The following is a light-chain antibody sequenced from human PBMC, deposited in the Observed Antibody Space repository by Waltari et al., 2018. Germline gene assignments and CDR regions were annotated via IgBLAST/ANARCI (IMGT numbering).Light chain of an antibody. CDR3: QQRSNWPLT. CDR2: DAS. Sequence: EIVLTQSPAPLSLSPGERATLSCRASHSVSRYFAWYQQRPGQAPRLLIFDASFRATGIPARFSGSGSETDFTLTISSLEPEDCAVYYCQQRSNWPLTFGGGTKVEIK. V-gene: IGKV3-11*01. CDR1: HSVSRY. J-gene: IGKJ4*01.